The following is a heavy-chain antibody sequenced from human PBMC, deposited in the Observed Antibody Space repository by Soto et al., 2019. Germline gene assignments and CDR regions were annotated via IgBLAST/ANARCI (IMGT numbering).Heavy chain of an antibody. D-gene: IGHD6-19*01. V-gene: IGHV4-39*01. Sequence: QLQLQESGPGLVKPSETLSLTCTVSGGSISSSSYYWGWIRQPPGKGLEWIGSIYYSGSTYYNPSLKSRVTISVDTSKNQFTRKLSSVTAADTAVYYCARQGMGIAVAGLAAFDYWGQGTLVTVSS. CDR2: IYYSGST. J-gene: IGHJ4*02. CDR1: GGSISSSSYY. CDR3: ARQGMGIAVAGLAAFDY.